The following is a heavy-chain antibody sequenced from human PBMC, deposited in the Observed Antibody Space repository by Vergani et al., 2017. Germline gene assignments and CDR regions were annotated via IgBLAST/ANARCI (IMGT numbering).Heavy chain of an antibody. CDR2: IYYSGST. V-gene: IGHV4-39*01. CDR1: VGTISSSINY. D-gene: IGHD3-10*01. Sequence: QLQLQESGPGLVKPSETLSLTCTVSVGTISSSINYCGWIRQPPGKGLEWIGSIYYSGSTYYNPSLKSRVTISVDTSKNQFSLKLSSVTAADTAVYYCARRTTMVRVVLEIARYYFDYWGQGTLVTVSS. J-gene: IGHJ4*02. CDR3: ARRTTMVRVVLEIARYYFDY.